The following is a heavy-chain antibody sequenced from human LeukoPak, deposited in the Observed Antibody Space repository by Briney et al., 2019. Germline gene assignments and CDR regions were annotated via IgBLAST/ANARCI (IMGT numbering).Heavy chain of an antibody. CDR1: GYTFTSYG. J-gene: IGHJ3*02. CDR2: ISAYNGNT. CDR3: ARAQWLVLGDAFDI. V-gene: IGHV1-18*01. Sequence: ASVKVSCKASGYTFTSYGISWARQAPGQGLEWMGWISAYNGNTNYAQKLQGRVTMTTDTSTSTAYMELRSLRSDDTAVYYCARAQWLVLGDAFDIWGQGTMVTVSS. D-gene: IGHD6-19*01.